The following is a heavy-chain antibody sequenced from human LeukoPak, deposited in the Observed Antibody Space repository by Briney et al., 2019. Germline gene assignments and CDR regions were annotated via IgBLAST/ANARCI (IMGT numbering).Heavy chain of an antibody. Sequence: GGSLRLSCEASQFTTFSSYAMNWVRQAPGKRLEWVSIMSGAGGRIEYADSVNGRFTISRDKSKNTLYLQMNSLRAEDTAVYYCAKDDGYSYGYFDYWGQGILVTVSS. CDR1: QFTTFSSYA. CDR3: AKDDGYSYGYFDY. CDR2: MSGAGGRI. J-gene: IGHJ4*02. D-gene: IGHD5-18*01. V-gene: IGHV3-23*01.